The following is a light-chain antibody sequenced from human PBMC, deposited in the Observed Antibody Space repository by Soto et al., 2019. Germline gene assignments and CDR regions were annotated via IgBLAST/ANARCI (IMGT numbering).Light chain of an antibody. Sequence: DIQMTQSPSSVSASVGDRVTITCRASQGISRWLAWYQQKPGKAPKLLIYAASSLQSGVPSRFSGSGSGTDCTLTISSLEPEDFSTYYCQQANSFPHTCCQGTKLEIK. CDR3: QQANSFPHT. CDR1: QGISRW. J-gene: IGKJ2*01. CDR2: AAS. V-gene: IGKV1-12*01.